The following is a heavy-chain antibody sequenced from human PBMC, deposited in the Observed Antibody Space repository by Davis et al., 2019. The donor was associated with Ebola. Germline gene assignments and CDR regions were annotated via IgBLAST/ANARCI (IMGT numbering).Heavy chain of an antibody. CDR3: ARGGSRYCTGGVCYRIVWPRRWFDP. CDR1: GGSFSGYY. J-gene: IGHJ5*02. Sequence: GSLRLSCAVYGGSFSGYYWSWIRQPPGKGLEWIGEINHSGSTNYNPSLKSRVTISVDTSKNQFSLKLSSVTAADTAVYYCARGGSRYCTGGVCYRIVWPRRWFDPWGQGTLVTVSS. D-gene: IGHD2-8*02. V-gene: IGHV4-34*01. CDR2: INHSGST.